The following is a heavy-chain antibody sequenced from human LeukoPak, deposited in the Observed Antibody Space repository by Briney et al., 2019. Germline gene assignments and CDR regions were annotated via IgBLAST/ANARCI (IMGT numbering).Heavy chain of an antibody. J-gene: IGHJ4*02. CDR3: AKACTTAVHQPFDS. Sequence: PGGSLRLSCAASGFTFSSYSMSWVRQAPGKGLEWISVISGSSGTTFYADSVKGRFTISRDNSKNTLDLQMKSLRAEDTAIYYCAKACTTAVHQPFDSWGQGTLVTVSS. CDR2: ISGSSGTT. CDR1: GFTFSSYS. D-gene: IGHD1-1*01. V-gene: IGHV3-23*01.